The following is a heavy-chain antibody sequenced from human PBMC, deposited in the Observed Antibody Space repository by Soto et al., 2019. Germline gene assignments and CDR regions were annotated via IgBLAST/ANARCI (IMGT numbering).Heavy chain of an antibody. V-gene: IGHV3-7*02. J-gene: IGHJ4*02. Sequence: EVQLVESGGGLVQPGGSLRLSCAASGFTFGSYWMTWVRQAPGKGLEWVANIKQDVSEKYYVDSVMGRFTISRDNAKNSLYLQMNSLRAEDTAVYYCARSGPIDYWGQGTLGTVSS. CDR1: GFTFGSYW. D-gene: IGHD6-19*01. CDR2: IKQDVSEK. CDR3: ARSGPIDY.